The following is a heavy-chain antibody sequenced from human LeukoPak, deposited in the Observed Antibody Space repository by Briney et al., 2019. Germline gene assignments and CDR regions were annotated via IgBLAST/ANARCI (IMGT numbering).Heavy chain of an antibody. CDR3: ARFSGRFPYYYGMDV. Sequence: PSETLSLTCTVSGGSISSYYWSWVRQPPGKGLEWVGYIYYSGTTNYNPSLKRRVTISVDTSKNQFSLKLSSVTAADTAVYYCARFSGRFPYYYGMDVWGQGTTVTVSS. V-gene: IGHV4-59*08. CDR2: IYYSGTT. J-gene: IGHJ6*02. CDR1: GGSISSYY. D-gene: IGHD3-10*01.